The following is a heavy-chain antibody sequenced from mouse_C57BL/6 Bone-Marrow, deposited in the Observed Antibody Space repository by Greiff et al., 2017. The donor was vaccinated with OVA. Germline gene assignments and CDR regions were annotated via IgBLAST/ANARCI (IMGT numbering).Heavy chain of an antibody. V-gene: IGHV1-75*01. D-gene: IGHD1-1*01. Sequence: QVQLKESGPELVKPGASVKISCKASGYTFTDYYINWVKQRPGQGLEWIGWIFPGSGSTYYNEKFKGKATLTVDKSSSTAYMLLSSLTSEDSAVYFCARSRFTTVVATDWYFDVWGTGTTVTVSS. CDR3: ARSRFTTVVATDWYFDV. J-gene: IGHJ1*03. CDR2: IFPGSGST. CDR1: GYTFTDYY.